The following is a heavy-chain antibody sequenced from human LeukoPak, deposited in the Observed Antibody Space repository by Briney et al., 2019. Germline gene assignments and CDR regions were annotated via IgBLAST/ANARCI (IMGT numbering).Heavy chain of an antibody. CDR2: INPSGGST. J-gene: IGHJ4*02. CDR1: GYTFTNYY. D-gene: IGHD6-19*01. V-gene: IGHV1-46*01. Sequence: GASVKVSCKASGYTFTNYYMHWVRQAPGQGLEWMGIINPSGGSTSYAQKFQGRVSRVTMTRDTSTSTVYMELSSLKSEDTAVYYCARGASSGPLGYWGQGTLVTVSS. CDR3: ARGASSGPLGY.